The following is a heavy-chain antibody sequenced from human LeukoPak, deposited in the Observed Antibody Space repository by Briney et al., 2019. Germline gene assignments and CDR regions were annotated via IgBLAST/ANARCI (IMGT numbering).Heavy chain of an antibody. CDR1: GFTFSSYA. J-gene: IGHJ3*02. V-gene: IGHV3-23*01. Sequence: GGSLRLSCAASGFTFSSYAMSWVRQAPGKGLEWVSAISGSGGSTYYADSVKGRFTISRDNSKNTLYLQMNSLRAEDTAVYYCAKLSRERGWELPPGGAFDIWGQGTVVTVSS. CDR2: ISGSGGST. D-gene: IGHD1-26*01. CDR3: AKLSRERGWELPPGGAFDI.